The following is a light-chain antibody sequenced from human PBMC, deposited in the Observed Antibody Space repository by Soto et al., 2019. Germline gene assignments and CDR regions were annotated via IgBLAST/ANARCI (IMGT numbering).Light chain of an antibody. J-gene: IGLJ2*01. CDR1: SSDIGAYNR. CDR2: EVR. CDR3: SSYTSSNTLI. V-gene: IGLV2-18*02. Sequence: SALTQPPSVSGSPGQSVTISCTGTSSDIGAYNRVSWYQQPPGTAPKLMIYEVRDRTSGVPDRFSGSKSGNTASLTISGLQAVDEADYYCSSYTSSNTLIFGGGTKLTVL.